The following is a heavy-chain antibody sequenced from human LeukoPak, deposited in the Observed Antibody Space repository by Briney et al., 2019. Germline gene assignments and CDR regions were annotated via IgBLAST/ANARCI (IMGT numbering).Heavy chain of an antibody. CDR3: ARDRYYYDSSGYYPYY. J-gene: IGHJ4*02. Sequence: ASVKVSCKASGYTFTNYGISWVRQAPGQGLEWMGWISADNGNTNYAQKLQGRVSLTTDTSTSTAYMELRSLRSDDTAVYYCARDRYYYDSSGYYPYYWGQGTLVTVSS. D-gene: IGHD3-22*01. V-gene: IGHV1-18*01. CDR2: ISADNGNT. CDR1: GYTFTNYG.